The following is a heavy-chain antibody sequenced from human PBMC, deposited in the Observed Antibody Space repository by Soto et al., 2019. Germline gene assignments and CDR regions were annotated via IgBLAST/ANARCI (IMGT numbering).Heavy chain of an antibody. CDR3: ARTRGYDDFWSAYRSMHYYCYYGMDV. CDR1: GGSICSSTSY. D-gene: IGHD3-3*01. V-gene: IGHV4-39*01. CDR2: IYYSGST. Sequence: SLPLSLTRTVSGGSICSSTSYWGWIRQDPGKGREWIGRIYYSGSTYYNPSLKSRVTISVDTSKNQFSLKLSSVTAADTAVYYCARTRGYDDFWSAYRSMHYYCYYGMDVWGQGTTVTVSS. J-gene: IGHJ6*02.